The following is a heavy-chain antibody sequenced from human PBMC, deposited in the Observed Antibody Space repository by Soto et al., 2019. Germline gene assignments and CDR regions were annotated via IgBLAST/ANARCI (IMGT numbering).Heavy chain of an antibody. CDR3: ARSPLTGEQVTSPGVYV. J-gene: IGHJ6*02. Sequence: GGSLRLSCAASGFTFSHYYMSWIRQAPGRGLECISYISSSSSYTNYADSVKGRFTISRDNAKNSLHLQMSSLRAEDTAVYYCARSPLTGEQVTSPGVYVWGQGTTVTVS. D-gene: IGHD7-27*01. CDR1: GFTFSHYY. V-gene: IGHV3-11*03. CDR2: ISSSSSYT.